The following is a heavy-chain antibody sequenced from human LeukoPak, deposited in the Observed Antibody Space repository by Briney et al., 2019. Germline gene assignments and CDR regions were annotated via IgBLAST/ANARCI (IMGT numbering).Heavy chain of an antibody. J-gene: IGHJ4*02. D-gene: IGHD6-19*01. CDR1: GFTFSSYS. CDR3: ARVGYNSGWYEY. V-gene: IGHV3-21*01. CDR2: ISSSGSFI. Sequence: GGSLRLSCAASGFTFSSYSMNWVRQAPGEGLEWVSSISSSGSFIYYADSVKGRFTISRDNARNSLFLQMNSLRAEDTAVYYCARVGYNSGWYEYWGQGALVTVSS.